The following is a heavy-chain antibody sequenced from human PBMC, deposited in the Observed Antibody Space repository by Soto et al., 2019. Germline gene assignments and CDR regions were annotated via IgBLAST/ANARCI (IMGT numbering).Heavy chain of an antibody. D-gene: IGHD1-26*01. CDR2: ISGSGGST. Sequence: EVELLESGGGLVQPGGSLRLSCAASGFTFSSYAMSWVRQAPGKGLEWVSAISGSGGSTYYADSVKGRFTISRDNSKNTLYLQMNSLRAEDTAVYYCAKGVLGARAVLGFDYWGQGTLVTVSS. CDR1: GFTFSSYA. J-gene: IGHJ4*02. V-gene: IGHV3-23*01. CDR3: AKGVLGARAVLGFDY.